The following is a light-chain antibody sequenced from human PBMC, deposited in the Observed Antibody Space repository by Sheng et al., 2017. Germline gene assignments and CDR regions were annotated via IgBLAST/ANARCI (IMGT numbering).Light chain of an antibody. Sequence: DIQMTQSPSSLSVSVGDRVTITCRASQGIRNSLAWYQHKPGKAPKLLLYATSSLQSGVPSRFSGGGSGTTYTLTISSLQPEDFAVYYCHQYETTPPTFGQGTKLEVK. CDR2: ATS. CDR1: QGIRNS. J-gene: IGKJ2*01. CDR3: HQYETTPPT. V-gene: IGKV1-NL1*01.